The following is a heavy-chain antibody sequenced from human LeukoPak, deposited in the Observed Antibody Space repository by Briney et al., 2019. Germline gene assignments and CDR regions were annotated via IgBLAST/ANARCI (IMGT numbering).Heavy chain of an antibody. CDR1: GYTFTMYG. D-gene: IGHD6-19*01. Sequence: EASVSVSFKASGYTFTMYGISWVRQAPGQGGEWMGWIRAYNGNTNYAQKLQGRVTMTTDTSTSTAYMELRSLRSDDTAVYYCAREVYSSGWYVSYYMDVWGKGTTVTVSS. CDR3: AREVYSSGWYVSYYMDV. J-gene: IGHJ6*03. V-gene: IGHV1-18*01. CDR2: IRAYNGNT.